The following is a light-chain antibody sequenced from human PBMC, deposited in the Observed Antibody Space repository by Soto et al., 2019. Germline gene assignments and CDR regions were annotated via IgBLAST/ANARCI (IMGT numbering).Light chain of an antibody. CDR2: GAS. CDR3: HQRQSWPRT. CDR1: QSVSSN. J-gene: IGKJ1*01. Sequence: EIVMTQSPATLSVSPGERATLSCRASQSVSSNLAWYQQKPGQAPRLLIYGASTRATGIPARFSGSGSGTEFTLTISSLQSEDFAVYYCHQRQSWPRTFGQGT. V-gene: IGKV3-15*01.